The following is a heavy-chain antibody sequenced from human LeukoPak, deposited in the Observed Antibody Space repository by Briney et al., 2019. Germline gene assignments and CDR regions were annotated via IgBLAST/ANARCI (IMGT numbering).Heavy chain of an antibody. D-gene: IGHD3-22*01. Sequence: SETLSLTCTVSGGSISSSSYYWGWIRQPPGKGLEWIGSIYYSGSTYYNPFLKSRVTISVDTSKNQFSLKLSSVTAADTAVYYCARRGYDSSGYYYAYWGQGTLVTVSS. J-gene: IGHJ4*02. CDR1: GGSISSSSYY. CDR2: IYYSGST. V-gene: IGHV4-39*01. CDR3: ARRGYDSSGYYYAY.